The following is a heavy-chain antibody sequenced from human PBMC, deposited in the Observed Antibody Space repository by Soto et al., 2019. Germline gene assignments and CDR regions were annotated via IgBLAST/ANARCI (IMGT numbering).Heavy chain of an antibody. Sequence: PSETLSLTCFVSGGSISSGIFYWTWIRQHPGKGLEWIGYIYYSGSTYYNPSLKSRVTISVDTSKNQFSLKLSSVTAADTAVYYCARGQSEAYYDFWSGYSPWYFQHWGQGTLVTVSS. CDR1: GGSISSGIFY. CDR3: ARGQSEAYYDFWSGYSPWYFQH. CDR2: IYYSGST. V-gene: IGHV4-31*03. D-gene: IGHD3-3*01. J-gene: IGHJ1*01.